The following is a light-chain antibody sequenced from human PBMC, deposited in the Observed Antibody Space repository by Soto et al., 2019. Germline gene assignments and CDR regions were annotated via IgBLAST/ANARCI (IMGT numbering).Light chain of an antibody. V-gene: IGKV3-20*01. Sequence: EIVLTQSPGTLSLSPGERATLSCGASQSVTSNYLAWYQQKPGQAPRLLIYAASARATGIPDRFSGSGSGTDFTLTISRLEPEDFAVYFCQLYGSSPPRYTFGQGTKVDIK. CDR2: AAS. CDR3: QLYGSSPPRYT. CDR1: QSVTSNY. J-gene: IGKJ2*01.